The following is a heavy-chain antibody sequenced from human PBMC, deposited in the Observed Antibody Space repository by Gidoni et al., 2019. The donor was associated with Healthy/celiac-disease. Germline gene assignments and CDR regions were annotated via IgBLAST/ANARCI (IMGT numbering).Heavy chain of an antibody. J-gene: IGHJ5*02. D-gene: IGHD3-9*01. CDR3: ARDRYDILTGLNWFDP. V-gene: IGHV1-3*01. CDR1: GYTFTSYA. Sequence: QVQLVQSGAEVKKPGASVKVSCKASGYTFTSYAMHWVRQAPGQRLEWMGWINAGNGNTKYSQKFQGRVTITRDTSASTAYMELSSLRSEDTAVYYCARDRYDILTGLNWFDPWGQGTLVTVSS. CDR2: INAGNGNT.